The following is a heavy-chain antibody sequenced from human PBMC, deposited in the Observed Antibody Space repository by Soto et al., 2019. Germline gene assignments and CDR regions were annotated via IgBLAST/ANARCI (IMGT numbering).Heavy chain of an antibody. D-gene: IGHD4-4*01. V-gene: IGHV4-30-4*01. CDR1: GVCVSSGNNN. Sequence: VQLQESGPGLVKPSQTLSLTSTVFGVCVSSGNNNWSWLRQPPGKRLEWIGHISNSGSNYYQQSLMSPLTISVHTSKNQFSLTLSSVTAADPAVYYCARPDYRKYSLDFWGPGTLVTVSS. J-gene: IGHJ4*02. CDR2: ISNSGSN. CDR3: ARPDYRKYSLDF.